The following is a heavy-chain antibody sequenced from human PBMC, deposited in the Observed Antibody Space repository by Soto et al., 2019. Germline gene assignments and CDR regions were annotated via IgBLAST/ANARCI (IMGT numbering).Heavy chain of an antibody. V-gene: IGHV4-31*03. CDR3: ARAIVVVPAADYYYYYGMDV. CDR2: IYYSGST. CDR1: GGSISSGGYY. D-gene: IGHD2-2*01. Sequence: SETLSLTCTVSGGSISSGGYYWSWIRQHPGKGLEWIGYIYYSGSTYYNPSLKSRVTISVDTSKNQFSLKLSSVTAADTAVYYCARAIVVVPAADYYYYYGMDVWGQGTTVTVSS. J-gene: IGHJ6*02.